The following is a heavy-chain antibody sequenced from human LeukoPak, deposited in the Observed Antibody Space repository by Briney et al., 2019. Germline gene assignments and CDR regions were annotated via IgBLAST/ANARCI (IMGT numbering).Heavy chain of an antibody. CDR2: MNGNSGVT. V-gene: IGHV1-2*06. D-gene: IGHD1-7*01. Sequence: ASVKVSCKASGYTFTDSFIHWVRQAPGQGPEWMGRMNGNSGVTMYAQTLQDRVTMTRDTSISTAYMELSRLTSDDTAVYYCARDLEEYGNYAAFDYWGQGTLVTVSS. CDR1: GYTFTDSF. CDR3: ARDLEEYGNYAAFDY. J-gene: IGHJ4*02.